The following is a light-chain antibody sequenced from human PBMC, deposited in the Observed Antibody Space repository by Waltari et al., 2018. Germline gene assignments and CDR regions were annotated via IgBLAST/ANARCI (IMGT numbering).Light chain of an antibody. Sequence: DIQMTQSPSSLSASVGDRVTITCRPIQSIFTYLNWYQHKPGKAPKLLIYATSTLQTGVPSRFSGSGSGTGFTLTISSLQPEDFATYSCQQSYTTPFTFGPGTTV. CDR3: QQSYTTPFT. V-gene: IGKV1-39*01. CDR1: QSIFTY. CDR2: ATS. J-gene: IGKJ3*01.